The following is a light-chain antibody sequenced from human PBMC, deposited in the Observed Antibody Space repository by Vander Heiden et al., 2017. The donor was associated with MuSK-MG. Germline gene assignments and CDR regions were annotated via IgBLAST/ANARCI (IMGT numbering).Light chain of an antibody. CDR3: QHEHDGPPLYS. J-gene: IGKJ2*01. Sequence: EIVLTQSPATLSLSPGDRATLSCRASQSVKRNLAWYQQQPGQVPRLLIYGASTRPTGIPDRFSGSGDGTEFNLTISSRQSEDFEIYYCQHEHDGPPLYSFGQGTKLEIK. CDR2: GAS. CDR1: QSVKRN. V-gene: IGKV3-15*01.